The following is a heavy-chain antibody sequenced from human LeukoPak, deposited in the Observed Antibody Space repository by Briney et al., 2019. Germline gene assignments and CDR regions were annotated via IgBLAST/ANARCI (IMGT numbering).Heavy chain of an antibody. J-gene: IGHJ3*02. D-gene: IGHD2-21*02. CDR3: ARERLLRAFDI. V-gene: IGHV3-30-3*01. CDR2: ISYDGSNK. Sequence: PGRSLRLSCAASGLTFSSYAMHWVRQAPGKELEWVAVISYDGSNKYYADSAKGRFTIYRDNSKNTLYLQMNSLRAEDTAVYDCARERLLRAFDIWGQGTMVTVSS. CDR1: GLTFSSYA.